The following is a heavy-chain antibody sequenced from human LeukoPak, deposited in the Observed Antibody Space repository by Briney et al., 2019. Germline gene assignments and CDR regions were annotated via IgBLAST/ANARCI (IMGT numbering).Heavy chain of an antibody. V-gene: IGHV3-23*01. CDR1: GFTFSSYA. Sequence: GGSLRLSCAASGFTFSSYAMNWVRQAPGRGLEWVSSIRGSGYTTHYADSVQGRFTISRDNSNNTLYLQMNSLRVEDTAVYYCAKDMSSDWYAGPDYWGQGTLVTASS. CDR3: AKDMSSDWYAGPDY. CDR2: IRGSGYTT. J-gene: IGHJ4*02. D-gene: IGHD6-25*01.